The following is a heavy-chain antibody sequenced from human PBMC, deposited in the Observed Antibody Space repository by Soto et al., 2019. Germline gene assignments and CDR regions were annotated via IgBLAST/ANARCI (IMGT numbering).Heavy chain of an antibody. CDR1: GFPFSSYW. V-gene: IGHV3-7*01. D-gene: IGHD3-3*01. Sequence: GGSHRLSSAASGFPFSSYWMSWVRQAPGKGLEWVANIKQDGSEKYYVDSVKGRFTISRDNAKNSLYLQMNSLRAEDTAVYYCAGATYYDFWSGYPYYYYYYMDVWGKGTTVTVSS. CDR2: IKQDGSEK. CDR3: AGATYYDFWSGYPYYYYYYMDV. J-gene: IGHJ6*03.